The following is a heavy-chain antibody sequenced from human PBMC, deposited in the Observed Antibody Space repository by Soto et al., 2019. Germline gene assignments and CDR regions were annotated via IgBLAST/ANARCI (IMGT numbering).Heavy chain of an antibody. V-gene: IGHV3-33*01. Sequence: QVQLVESGGGVVQPGRSLRLSCAASGFTFSTYGMHWVRQAPGKGLEWVALIWFDGSDKYYTESVKGRFTISRDNSRSTVDLQMNSLRGEDTAVYYCARLYCSAASCYSVGAFDIRGQGTMFTVTS. CDR2: IWFDGSDK. D-gene: IGHD2-2*01. CDR1: GFTFSTYG. CDR3: ARLYCSAASCYSVGAFDI. J-gene: IGHJ3*02.